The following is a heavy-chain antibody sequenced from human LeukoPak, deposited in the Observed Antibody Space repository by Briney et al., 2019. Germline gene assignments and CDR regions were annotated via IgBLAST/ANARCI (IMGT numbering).Heavy chain of an antibody. CDR3: ARGLYCSGGSCRFDY. CDR1: GYSFTSSW. CDR2: IYPGDSDI. J-gene: IGHJ4*02. Sequence: AEALKISCEGSGYSFTSSWIGWVRQMPGKGLEWMGIIYPGDSDIRYSPSFQGQVTISADKSITTAYLQWSSLKASDTAIYYCARGLYCSGGSCRFDYWGQGTLVTVSS. D-gene: IGHD2-15*01. V-gene: IGHV5-51*01.